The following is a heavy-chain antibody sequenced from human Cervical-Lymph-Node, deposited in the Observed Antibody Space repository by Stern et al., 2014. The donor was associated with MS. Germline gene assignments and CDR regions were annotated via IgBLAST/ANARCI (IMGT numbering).Heavy chain of an antibody. Sequence: VKLVESGSELKKPGASVNVSCKASGYTFTTYAINWVRQAPGQRLEWLGWIHTSTGNPTYAQGFTGRFVFSLDTSVSTAYLQISRLKAEDTAVYYCARGYSSGWYSSGYFDLWGRGTLVTVSS. CDR2: IHTSTGNP. CDR1: GYTFTTYA. D-gene: IGHD6-19*01. CDR3: ARGYSSGWYSSGYFDL. V-gene: IGHV7-4-1*02. J-gene: IGHJ2*01.